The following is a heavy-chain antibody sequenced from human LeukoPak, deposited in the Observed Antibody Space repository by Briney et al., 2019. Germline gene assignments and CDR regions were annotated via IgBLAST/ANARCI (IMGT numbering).Heavy chain of an antibody. V-gene: IGHV3-15*01. D-gene: IGHD1-26*01. CDR3: TTVKAPGEEGATFY. Sequence: PGGSLRLSCAASGFTFSNAWMSWVRQAPGKGLEWVGRIKSKTDGGTTDYAAPVKGRFTISRDDSKNTLYLQMNSLKTEDTAVYYCTTVKAPGEEGATFYWGQGTLVTVSS. J-gene: IGHJ4*02. CDR1: GFTFSNAW. CDR2: IKSKTDGGTT.